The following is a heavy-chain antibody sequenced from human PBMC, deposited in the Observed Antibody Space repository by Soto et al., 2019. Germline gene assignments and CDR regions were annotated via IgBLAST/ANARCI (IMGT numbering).Heavy chain of an antibody. J-gene: IGHJ4*02. CDR3: ATGRYYYDVSGSFDY. CDR2: IIPILGIA. V-gene: IGHV1-69*02. Sequence: QVQLVQSGAAVKKPGSSVKVSCKASGDTFSSYTFSWVRQAPGQGLEWMGRIIPILGIANYAQYFQGRVTITADKSTSTSYMELSILRSEDTAVYYCATGRYYYDVSGSFDYWGQGTLVTVSS. D-gene: IGHD3-22*01. CDR1: GDTFSSYT.